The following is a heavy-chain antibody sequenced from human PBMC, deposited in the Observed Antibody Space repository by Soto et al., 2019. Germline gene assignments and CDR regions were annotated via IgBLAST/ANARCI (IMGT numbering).Heavy chain of an antibody. CDR1: GDSLTSGPYS. Sequence: QLQLQEFGSGLVKPSQTLSLTCAVSGDSLTSGPYSWSWIRQPPGKGLEWIGYIYHSGSTYYTPSLRSRVFMSVDRSKNQFSLHLSSVTAADTAMYFCARRGAWGYYFDVWGQGALVTVAS. J-gene: IGHJ4*02. V-gene: IGHV4-30-2*01. CDR3: ARRGAWGYYFDV. CDR2: IYHSGST. D-gene: IGHD7-27*01.